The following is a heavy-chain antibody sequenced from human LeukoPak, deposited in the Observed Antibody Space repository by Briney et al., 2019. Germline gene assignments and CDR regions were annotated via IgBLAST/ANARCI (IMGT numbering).Heavy chain of an antibody. V-gene: IGHV3-66*01. Sequence: GGSLRLSCAASGFTVSSNYMSWVRQAPGKGLEWVSVIYSGGSTYYADSVKGRFTISRDNSKNTLYLQMNSLRAEDTAVYYCANHLACGSTSCPPFDYWGQGTLVTVSS. CDR2: IYSGGST. D-gene: IGHD2-2*01. CDR1: GFTVSSNY. CDR3: ANHLACGSTSCPPFDY. J-gene: IGHJ4*02.